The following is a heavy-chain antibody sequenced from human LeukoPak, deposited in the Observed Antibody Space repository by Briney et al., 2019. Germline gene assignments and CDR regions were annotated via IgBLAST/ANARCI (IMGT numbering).Heavy chain of an antibody. CDR2: ISYDGSNK. CDR3: ARDSREGYDSSGLPAEWDYYGMDV. Sequence: GGSLRLSCAASGFTFSSFAMHWVRQAPGKGLEWVAVISYDGSNKYYADSVKGRFTISRDNSKNTLYLQMNSLRAEDTAVYYCARDSREGYDSSGLPAEWDYYGMDVWGQGTTVTVSS. CDR1: GFTFSSFA. D-gene: IGHD3-22*01. V-gene: IGHV3-30*04. J-gene: IGHJ6*02.